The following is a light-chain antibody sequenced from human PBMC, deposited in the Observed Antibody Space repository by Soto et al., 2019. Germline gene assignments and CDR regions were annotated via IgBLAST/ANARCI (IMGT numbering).Light chain of an antibody. CDR3: SSYAGSNNLL. J-gene: IGLJ2*01. CDR2: EVT. V-gene: IGLV2-8*01. CDR1: SSDVGSYNY. Sequence: QSALTQPPSASGSPGQSVTISCTGTSSDVGSYNYVSWYQRHPGKAPKLMVYEVTKRPSGVPDRFSGSKSGNTASLTVSGLQAEDEAEYFCSSYAGSNNLLFGGGTKLTVL.